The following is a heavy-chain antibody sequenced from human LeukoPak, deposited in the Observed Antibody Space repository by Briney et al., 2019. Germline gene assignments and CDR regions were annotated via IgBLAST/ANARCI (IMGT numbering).Heavy chain of an antibody. CDR2: ITNSGHSM. CDR1: GFTFSSYE. CDR3: VTGNAGNQPRY. D-gene: IGHD2-2*01. J-gene: IGHJ4*02. Sequence: PGGSLRLSCAASGFTFSSYEMNWVRQAPGKGLEWVSYITNSGHSMKYADSVKGRFTVSKDNAKDSLHLQMNSLTAEDTAVYFCVTGNAGNQPRYWGQGTLVTVSS. V-gene: IGHV3-48*03.